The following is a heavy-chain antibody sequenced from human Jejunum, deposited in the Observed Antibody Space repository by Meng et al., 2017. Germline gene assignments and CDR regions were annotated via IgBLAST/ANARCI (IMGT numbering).Heavy chain of an antibody. V-gene: IGHV4-39*07. Sequence: LQESGPGLVKPSETLSLTCTVSGGSISRTTYYWGWIRQPPGKGLEWIGSLHYSGNTNYNPSLKSRVTISVDTSSQQFSLNLRSVTAADTAVYYCARDRTGHPFSFQYWGQGTVVTVSS. CDR3: ARDRTGHPFSFQY. J-gene: IGHJ4*02. CDR1: GGSISRTTYY. CDR2: LHYSGNT. D-gene: IGHD3/OR15-3a*01.